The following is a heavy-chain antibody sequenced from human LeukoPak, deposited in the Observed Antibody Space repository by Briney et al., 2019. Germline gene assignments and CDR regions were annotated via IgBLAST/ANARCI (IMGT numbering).Heavy chain of an antibody. V-gene: IGHV1-2*02. CDR1: GYTFTGYY. J-gene: IGHJ3*02. Sequence: GASVKVSCKASGYTFTGYYIHWVRQAPGQGLEWMGWINPNSGGTNYAQKFQGRVTMTRDTSISTAYMELSRLRSDDTAVYYCARGSIVVVPAATDAFDIWGQGTMVTVSS. D-gene: IGHD2-2*01. CDR2: INPNSGGT. CDR3: ARGSIVVVPAATDAFDI.